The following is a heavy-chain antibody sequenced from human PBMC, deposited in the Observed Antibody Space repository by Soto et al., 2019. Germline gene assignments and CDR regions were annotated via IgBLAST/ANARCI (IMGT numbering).Heavy chain of an antibody. Sequence: QVQLQESGPGLVKPSQTLSLTCTVSGGSISSGGYYWSWIRHHPGKGLEWIGYIYYSGSTYYNPSLTSRVTISVDTSKNQFSLKLSSVTAAHTAVYYCARVLSGGDYVQYYFAYWGQGTLVTVSS. J-gene: IGHJ4*02. CDR1: GGSISSGGYY. CDR3: ARVLSGGDYVQYYFAY. CDR2: IYYSGST. V-gene: IGHV4-31*03. D-gene: IGHD4-17*01.